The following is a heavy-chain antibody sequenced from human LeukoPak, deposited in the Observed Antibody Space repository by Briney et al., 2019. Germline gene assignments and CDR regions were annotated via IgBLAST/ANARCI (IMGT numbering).Heavy chain of an antibody. D-gene: IGHD2-2*01. CDR3: ARVIVPAVIYYYYYYMDV. J-gene: IGHJ6*03. V-gene: IGHV4-34*01. Sequence: PSETLSLTCAVYDGSFSGYYWSWIRQPPGKGLEWIGEINHSGSTNYNPSLKSRVTISVDTSKNQFSLKLSSVTAADTAVYYCARVIVPAVIYYYYYYMDVWGKGTTVTVSS. CDR2: INHSGST. CDR1: DGSFSGYY.